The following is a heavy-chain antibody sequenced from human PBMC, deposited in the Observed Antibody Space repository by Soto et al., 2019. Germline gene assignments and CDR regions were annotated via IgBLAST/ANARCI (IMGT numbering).Heavy chain of an antibody. Sequence: QVQLVQSGAEVKKPGASVKVSCKASGYTFSSHYIPWVRQAPGQGLECMGIIDPSGGSTAYAQKFQGSITMTSDTSTSTVLMELSSLRSEDTAVYYCARGGASTDYYSSRGGERNAFDIWGQGTMVTVSS. CDR2: IDPSGGST. CDR3: ARGGASTDYYSSRGGERNAFDI. J-gene: IGHJ3*02. V-gene: IGHV1-46*03. D-gene: IGHD3-22*01. CDR1: GYTFSSHY.